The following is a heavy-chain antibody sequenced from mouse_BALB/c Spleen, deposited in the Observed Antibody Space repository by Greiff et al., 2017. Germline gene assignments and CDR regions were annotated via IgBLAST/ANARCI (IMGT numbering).Heavy chain of an antibody. CDR2: IWSDGST. CDR3: ARTFYYAMDY. Sequence: VQLQQSGPGLVQPSQSLSITCTVSGFSLTSYGVHWVRQSPGKGLEWLGVIWSDGSTDYNAAFISRLSISKDNSKSQVFFKMNSLEANDTAIYYCARTFYYAMDYWGQGTSVTVSS. CDR1: GFSLTSYG. V-gene: IGHV2-2*02. J-gene: IGHJ4*01.